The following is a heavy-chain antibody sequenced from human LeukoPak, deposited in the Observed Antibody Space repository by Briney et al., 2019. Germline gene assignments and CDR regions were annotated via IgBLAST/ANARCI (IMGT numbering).Heavy chain of an antibody. V-gene: IGHV3-23*01. Sequence: GGSLRLSCAASGFSFSTYAMTWVRQAPGKGLEGVSSIGSGHDTDYADSVKGRFTISRDNSKNTLYLQMNSLRAEDTAVYHCVKARAVAGPFDYWGQGTLVTVSS. CDR3: VKARAVAGPFDY. CDR2: IGSGHDT. J-gene: IGHJ4*02. D-gene: IGHD6-19*01. CDR1: GFSFSTYA.